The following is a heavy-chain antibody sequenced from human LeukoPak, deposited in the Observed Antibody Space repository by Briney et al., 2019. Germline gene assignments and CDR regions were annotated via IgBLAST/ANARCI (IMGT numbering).Heavy chain of an antibody. CDR2: ISGSGGST. CDR3: ADGGDSSGYAFDI. CDR1: GFTFSSYA. Sequence: PGGSLRLSCAASGFTFSSYAMSWVRQGPGKGLEWGSAISGSGGSTYYADSVKGRFTISRDNSKNTLYLQMNSLGAEDTAVYYCADGGDSSGYAFDIWGQGTMVTVSS. D-gene: IGHD3-22*01. J-gene: IGHJ3*02. V-gene: IGHV3-23*01.